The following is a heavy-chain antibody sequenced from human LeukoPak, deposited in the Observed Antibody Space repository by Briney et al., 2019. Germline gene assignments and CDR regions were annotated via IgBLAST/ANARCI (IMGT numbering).Heavy chain of an antibody. V-gene: IGHV4-59*01. CDR2: IYYSGST. CDR1: GGSISSYY. Sequence: SETLSLTCTVSGGSISSYYWSWLRQPPGKGLEWIGFIYYSGSTNYNPSLKSRVTISVDTSKNQFSLKLSSVTAADTAVYYCARGPSRDGYKSGYYYYGMEVWGQGTTVTVSS. CDR3: ARGPSRDGYKSGYYYYGMEV. J-gene: IGHJ6*02. D-gene: IGHD5-24*01.